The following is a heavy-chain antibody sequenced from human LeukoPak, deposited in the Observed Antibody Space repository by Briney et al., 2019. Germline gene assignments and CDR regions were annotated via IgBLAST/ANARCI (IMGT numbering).Heavy chain of an antibody. D-gene: IGHD1-26*01. CDR1: GGSISSYY. CDR3: ARTFSGSDYSDGMDV. V-gene: IGHV4-59*01. J-gene: IGHJ6*02. CDR2: IYSSGST. Sequence: PSETLSLTCTVSGGSISSYYWSWIRQPPGKQLEWVGFIYSSGSTSYNPSLKSRVTISADTSKNQSSLKLSSVTSADTAVYYCARTFSGSDYSDGMDVWGQGTTVTVSS.